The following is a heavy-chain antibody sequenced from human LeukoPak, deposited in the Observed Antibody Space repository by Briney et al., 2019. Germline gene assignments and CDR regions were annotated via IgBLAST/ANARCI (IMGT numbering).Heavy chain of an antibody. V-gene: IGHV4-4*02. Sequence: SGTLSLTCAVSGASISNTRWWNWVRQPPGKGLEWIGEIHHSGTTDYNPSLKSRVTISVDKSKTQFSLSLSSVTAADTAVYYCARDPRWFGQLLPYYFDYWGQGTLVTVSS. CDR3: ARDPRWFGQLLPYYFDY. J-gene: IGHJ4*02. CDR1: GASISNTRW. CDR2: IHHSGTT. D-gene: IGHD3-10*01.